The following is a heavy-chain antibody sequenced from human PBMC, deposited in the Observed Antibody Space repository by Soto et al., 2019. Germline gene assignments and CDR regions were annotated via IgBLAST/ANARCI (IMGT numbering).Heavy chain of an antibody. D-gene: IGHD2-15*01. CDR2: FYYSGIT. CDR1: GGPIRRRGYY. CDR3: ASSGGPEGDWFDP. J-gene: IGHJ5*02. Sequence: SETLSLTCTVSGGPIRRRGYYRSWIRHRPGEGLEWIGFFYYSGITDYNPSLRSRVTISADTSRNQVFLNMYSVTAADTAVYYCASSGGPEGDWFDPWGQGTLVTVS. V-gene: IGHV4-31*03.